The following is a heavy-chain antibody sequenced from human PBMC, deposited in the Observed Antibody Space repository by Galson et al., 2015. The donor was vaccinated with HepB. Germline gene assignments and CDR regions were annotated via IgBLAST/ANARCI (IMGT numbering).Heavy chain of an antibody. CDR2: ISSSSGTI. D-gene: IGHD5-18*01. J-gene: IGHJ6*02. CDR3: AREGVQLWSRGYYYGMDV. CDR1: GFTFSSYS. Sequence: SLRLSCAASGFTFSSYSMNWVRQAPGKGLEWVSYISSSSGTIYYADSVKGRFTISRDNAKNSLYLQMNSLRAEDTAVYYCAREGVQLWSRGYYYGMDVWGQGTTVTVSS. V-gene: IGHV3-48*01.